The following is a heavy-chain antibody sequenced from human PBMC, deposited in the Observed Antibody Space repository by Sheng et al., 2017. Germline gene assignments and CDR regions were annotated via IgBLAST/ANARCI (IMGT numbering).Heavy chain of an antibody. CDR3: AGRIAAAGPEDYYYYYGMDV. CDR1: GGSFSGYY. Sequence: QVQLQQWGAGLLKPSETLSLTCAVYGGSFSGYYWSWIRQPPGKGLEWIGEINHSGSTNYNPSLKSRVTISVDTSKNQFSLKLSSVTAADTAVYYCAGRIAAAGPEDYYYYYGMDVWGQGTTVTVSS. CDR2: INHSGST. J-gene: IGHJ6*02. V-gene: IGHV4-34*01. D-gene: IGHD6-13*01.